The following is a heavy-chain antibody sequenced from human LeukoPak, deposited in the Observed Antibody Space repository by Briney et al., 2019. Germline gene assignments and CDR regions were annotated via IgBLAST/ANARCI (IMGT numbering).Heavy chain of an antibody. J-gene: IGHJ4*02. CDR1: GGSISSYY. CDR2: IYYSGST. Sequence: SETLSLTCTVSGGSISSYYWSWIRQPPGKGLEWIGYIYYSGSTNYNPSLKSRVTISVDTSKNQFSLKLSSVTAADTAVYYCARGGPGDYGGNFDYWGQGTLVTVSS. V-gene: IGHV4-59*01. CDR3: ARGGPGDYGGNFDY. D-gene: IGHD4-23*01.